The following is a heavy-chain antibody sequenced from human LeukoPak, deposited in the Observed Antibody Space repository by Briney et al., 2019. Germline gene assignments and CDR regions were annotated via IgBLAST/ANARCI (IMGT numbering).Heavy chain of an antibody. CDR2: IYSGGST. CDR3: VSGSGSYQLAFDY. CDR1: GFTVGSNY. Sequence: GGSLRLSCAASGFTVGSNYMSWVRQAPGKGLEWVSVIYSGGSTYYADSVKGRFTISRDNSKNTLYLQMNSLRAEDTAVNYCVSGSGSYQLAFDYWGQGTLVTVSS. D-gene: IGHD3-10*01. V-gene: IGHV3-53*01. J-gene: IGHJ4*02.